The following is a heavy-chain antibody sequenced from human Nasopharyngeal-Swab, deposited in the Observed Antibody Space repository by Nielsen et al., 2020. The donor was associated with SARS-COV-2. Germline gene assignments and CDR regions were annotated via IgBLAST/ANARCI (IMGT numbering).Heavy chain of an antibody. D-gene: IGHD6-19*01. CDR2: ISFSGGST. CDR3: AKRSNSSGWYSPFDY. Sequence: GEALKISWAASGFIFSNYAMNWVRQAPGKGLEWVSGISFSGGSTSYADSVKGRFTISRDNSKNTLSLQMYSLRADDTAVYYCAKRSNSSGWYSPFDYWGQGTLVSVSS. V-gene: IGHV3-23*01. J-gene: IGHJ4*02. CDR1: GFIFSNYA.